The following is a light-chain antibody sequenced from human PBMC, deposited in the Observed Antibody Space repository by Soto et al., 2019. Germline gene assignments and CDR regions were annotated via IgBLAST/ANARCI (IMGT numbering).Light chain of an antibody. CDR2: ATS. CDR3: QQYGSSPPIT. Sequence: EIVLTQSPGALSLSPGERATLSCRASQSVSSGYLAWYQQKPGQAPRLLIFATSRRATGIPDRFSGSGSGTDFTLTISSLEPDDVSVYYCQQYGSSPPITFGQGTRLEIK. V-gene: IGKV3-20*01. CDR1: QSVSSGY. J-gene: IGKJ5*01.